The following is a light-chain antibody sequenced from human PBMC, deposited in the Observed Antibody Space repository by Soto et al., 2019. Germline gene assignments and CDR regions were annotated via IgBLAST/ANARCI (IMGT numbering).Light chain of an antibody. V-gene: IGLV1-40*01. CDR2: GNS. CDR1: SSNSGAGYD. Sequence: QAVVTQPPSVSGAPGQRVTISCTGSSSNSGAGYDVHWYQQLPGSAPKLPIYGNSNRPSGVPDRFSGSKSGTSASLAITGLQAEGEADYYCQSYDSSLSGYVVFGGGTKLTVL. J-gene: IGLJ2*01. CDR3: QSYDSSLSGYVV.